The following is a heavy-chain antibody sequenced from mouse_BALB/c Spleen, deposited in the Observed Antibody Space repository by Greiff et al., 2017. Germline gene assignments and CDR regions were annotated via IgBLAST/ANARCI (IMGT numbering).Heavy chain of an antibody. CDR2: INPSTGYT. CDR1: GYTFTSYW. J-gene: IGHJ3*01. V-gene: IGHV1-7*01. Sequence: QVHLQQSGAELAKPGASVKMSCKASGYTFTSYWMHWVKQRPGQGLEWIGYINPSTGYTEYNQKFKDKATLTADKSSSTAYMQLSSLTSEDSAVYYCDGGFAYWGQGTLVTVSA. CDR3: DGGFAY.